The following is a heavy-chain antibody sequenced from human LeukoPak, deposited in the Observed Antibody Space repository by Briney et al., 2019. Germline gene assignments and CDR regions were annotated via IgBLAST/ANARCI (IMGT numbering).Heavy chain of an antibody. CDR3: ARDVYSSGWLNWFDP. V-gene: IGHV3-74*01. Sequence: GGSLRLSCATSGLTFTNAWMSWFRQAPGKGLVWVSRINSDGSSTSYADSVKGRFTISRDNAKNTLYLQMNSLRAEDTAVYYCARDVYSSGWLNWFDPWGQGTLVTVSS. CDR2: INSDGSST. CDR1: GLTFTNAW. J-gene: IGHJ5*02. D-gene: IGHD6-19*01.